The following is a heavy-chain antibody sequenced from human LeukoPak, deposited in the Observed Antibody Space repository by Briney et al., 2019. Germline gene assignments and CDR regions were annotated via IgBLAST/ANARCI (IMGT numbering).Heavy chain of an antibody. Sequence: PGGSLRLSCAASGFILSGYWVHWVRQAPGKGLVWVSQINTDGSTTNYADSVKGRFTISRDNAKNTLFLQMNSLRAEDTAVYYCARDGYSAHGVWGQGTLVTVSS. CDR2: INTDGSTT. J-gene: IGHJ4*02. CDR3: ARDGYSAHGV. V-gene: IGHV3-74*01. D-gene: IGHD5-12*01. CDR1: GFILSGYW.